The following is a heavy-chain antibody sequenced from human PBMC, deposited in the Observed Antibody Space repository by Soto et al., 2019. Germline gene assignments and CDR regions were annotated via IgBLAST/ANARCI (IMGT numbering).Heavy chain of an antibody. D-gene: IGHD6-19*01. CDR1: GFTFSSYA. J-gene: IGHJ4*02. Sequence: QVQLVESGGGVVQPGRSLRLSCAASGFTFSSYAMHWVRQAPGKGLEWVAVISYDGSNKYYADSVKGRFTISRDNSKNTLYLKMNSLRAEDTAVYYCAREALAVAGPFDYWGQGTLVTVSS. CDR2: ISYDGSNK. CDR3: AREALAVAGPFDY. V-gene: IGHV3-30-3*01.